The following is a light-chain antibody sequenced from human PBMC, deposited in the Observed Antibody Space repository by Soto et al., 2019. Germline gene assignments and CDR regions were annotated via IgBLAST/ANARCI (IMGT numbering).Light chain of an antibody. J-gene: IGKJ1*01. Sequence: EIVLTQSPATLSLSPGEGATLSCRASQSVSNYLAWYQQKPGQAPRLLIFGASTRATGIPVRFSGSGSGTEFSLTISSLQSEDFAFYYCQQYNNWPPWTFGQGTKVDIK. CDR2: GAS. CDR1: QSVSNY. CDR3: QQYNNWPPWT. V-gene: IGKV3-15*01.